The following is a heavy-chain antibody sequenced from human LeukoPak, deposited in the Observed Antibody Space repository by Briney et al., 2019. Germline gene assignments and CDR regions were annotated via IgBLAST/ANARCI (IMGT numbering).Heavy chain of an antibody. CDR2: IRYDGSNK. J-gene: IGHJ4*02. V-gene: IGHV3-30*02. CDR3: ASVRGSYFDY. CDR1: GFTFSSYG. D-gene: IGHD1-26*01. Sequence: GGSLRLSCAASGFTFSSYGMHWVRQAPGKGLEWVAFIRYDGSNKYYADSVKGRFTISRDNSKNTLYLQMNSLRAEDTAVYYCASVRGSYFDYWGEGTLVTVSS.